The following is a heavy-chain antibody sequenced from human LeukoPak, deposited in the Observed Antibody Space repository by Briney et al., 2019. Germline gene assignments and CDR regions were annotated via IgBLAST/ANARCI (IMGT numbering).Heavy chain of an antibody. CDR3: ARDASGGYYLFDY. CDR2: ISYDGNNK. V-gene: IGHV3-30*04. Sequence: PGGSLRLSCAASGFTFSSYAMHWVRQAPGKGLEWVAVISYDGNNKYYADSVKGRFTISRDNSKNTLYLQMNSLRAEDTAVYYCARDASGGYYLFDYWGQGTLVTVSS. J-gene: IGHJ4*02. CDR1: GFTFSSYA. D-gene: IGHD3-22*01.